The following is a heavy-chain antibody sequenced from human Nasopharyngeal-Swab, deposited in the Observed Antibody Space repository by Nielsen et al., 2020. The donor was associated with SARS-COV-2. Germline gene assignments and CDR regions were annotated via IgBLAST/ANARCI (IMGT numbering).Heavy chain of an antibody. D-gene: IGHD3-3*01. CDR2: TYHSGST. V-gene: IGHV4-59*01. J-gene: IGHJ5*02. CDR3: AREHIIGNWFDP. Sequence: WIRQPPGKGLEWIGSTYHSGSTNNNPSLKSRVTMTVDTSKNQVSLKLTSVTAADTAVYYCAREHIIGNWFDPWGQGTLVTVSS.